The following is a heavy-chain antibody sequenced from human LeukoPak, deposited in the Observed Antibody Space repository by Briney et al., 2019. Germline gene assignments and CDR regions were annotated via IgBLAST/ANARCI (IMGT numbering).Heavy chain of an antibody. Sequence: SETLSLTCTDSGGSISSYFWSWIRQPPGKGLEWIGDIYYSGSTNYNPSLKSRVTISVDTSKNQFSLKLSSVTAADTAVYYCARALYSGSHQETFDYWGQGTLVTVSS. CDR1: GGSISSYF. V-gene: IGHV4-59*08. CDR2: IYYSGST. J-gene: IGHJ4*02. CDR3: ARALYSGSHQETFDY. D-gene: IGHD1-26*01.